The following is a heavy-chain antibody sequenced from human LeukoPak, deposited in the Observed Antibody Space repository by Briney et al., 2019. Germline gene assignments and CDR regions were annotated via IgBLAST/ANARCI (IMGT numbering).Heavy chain of an antibody. J-gene: IGHJ4*02. CDR3: ARVSKDTMVRGVNIGPLDY. V-gene: IGHV1-2*02. D-gene: IGHD3-10*01. CDR2: INPNSGGP. Sequence: GASVKVSCKASGYTFTGYYMHWVRQAPEQGLEWMGWINPNSGGPNYAQKSQGRVTMTRDTSISTAYMELSRLRSDDTAVYYCARVSKDTMVRGVNIGPLDYWGQGTLVTVSS. CDR1: GYTFTGYY.